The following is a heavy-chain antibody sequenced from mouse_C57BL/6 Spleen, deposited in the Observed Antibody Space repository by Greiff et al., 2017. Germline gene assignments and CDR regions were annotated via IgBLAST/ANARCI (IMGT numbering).Heavy chain of an antibody. D-gene: IGHD2-3*01. CDR2: IDPETGGT. V-gene: IGHV1-15*01. CDR3: KRYYDGPYYYAMDY. CDR1: GYTFTDYE. J-gene: IGHJ4*01. Sequence: VQLQQSGAELVRPGASVTLSCKASGYTFTDYEMHWVKQTPVHGLEWIGAIDPETGGTAYNQKFKGKAILTADKSSSTAYMELRSLTSEDSAVYYCKRYYDGPYYYAMDYWGQGTSVTVSS.